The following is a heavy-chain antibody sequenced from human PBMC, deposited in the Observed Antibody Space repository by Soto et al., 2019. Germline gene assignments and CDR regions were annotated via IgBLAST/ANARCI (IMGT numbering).Heavy chain of an antibody. Sequence: SETLLLTYTVSGGSLSSYYWSWIRQPPGKGLEWIGYIYYSGSTNYNPSLKSRVTISVDTSKNQFSLKLSSVTAADTAVYYCASGNDSIAAFDYWGQGTLVTVS. CDR2: IYYSGST. CDR3: ASGNDSIAAFDY. CDR1: GGSLSSYY. J-gene: IGHJ4*02. D-gene: IGHD6-6*01. V-gene: IGHV4-59*01.